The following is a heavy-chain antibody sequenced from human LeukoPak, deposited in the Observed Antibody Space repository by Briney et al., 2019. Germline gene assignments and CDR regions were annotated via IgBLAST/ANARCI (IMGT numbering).Heavy chain of an antibody. V-gene: IGHV4-59*11. CDR1: GGSISNHY. D-gene: IGHD3-16*01. CDR2: IYYSGST. Sequence: SETLSLTCTVSGGSISNHYWSWIRQPPGKGLEWIGYIYYSGSTSHSPSLSPSLKSRVTISVDTSKNQFSLKLSSVTAADTAVYYCARDWSWGNTEAYMDVWGKGTTVTVSS. CDR3: ARDWSWGNTEAYMDV. J-gene: IGHJ6*03.